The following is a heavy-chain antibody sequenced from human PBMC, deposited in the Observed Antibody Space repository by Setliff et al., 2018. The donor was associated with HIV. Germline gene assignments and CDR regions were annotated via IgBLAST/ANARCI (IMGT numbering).Heavy chain of an antibody. J-gene: IGHJ4*02. D-gene: IGHD3-10*01. CDR1: GGSISSGDYY. Sequence: PSETLSLTCTVSGGSISSGDYYWSWIRQPPGKGLEWIGYISYSGSTYNNPYLRGRVTISVDTSKNHFSLKLTSVTAADTAVYRCAREKILIRSKNGSGTYYCIVEYWGQGMLVTVSS. CDR2: ISYSGST. V-gene: IGHV4-30-4*08. CDR3: AREKILIRSKNGSGTYYCIVEY.